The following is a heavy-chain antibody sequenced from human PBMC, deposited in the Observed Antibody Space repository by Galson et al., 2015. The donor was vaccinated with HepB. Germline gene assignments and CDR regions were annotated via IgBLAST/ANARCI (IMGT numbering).Heavy chain of an antibody. CDR2: IKQDGSEK. CDR3: ARDSGSYLVYYGMDV. Sequence: SLRLSCAASGFTFSSYWMSWVRQAPGKGLEWVANIKQDGSEKYYVDSVKGRFTISRDNAKNSLYLQMNSLRAEDTAAYYCARDSGSYLVYYGMDVWGQGTTVTVSS. V-gene: IGHV3-7*03. D-gene: IGHD1-26*01. J-gene: IGHJ6*02. CDR1: GFTFSSYW.